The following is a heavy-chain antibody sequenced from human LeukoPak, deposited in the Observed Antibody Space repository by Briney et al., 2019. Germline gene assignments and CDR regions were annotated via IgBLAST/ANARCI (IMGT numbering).Heavy chain of an antibody. CDR3: ARDTYGIIDY. CDR2: VYYSGST. V-gene: IGHV4-59*12. CDR1: GGAISDYY. Sequence: SETLSLTCTVSGGAISDYYWTWIRQPLGKGLEWMGYVYYSGSTNYNPSLKSRVTISLDTSKSQFSLKLSSVTAADTAVYYCARDTYGIIDYWGQGTLVTVSS. J-gene: IGHJ4*02. D-gene: IGHD1-20*01.